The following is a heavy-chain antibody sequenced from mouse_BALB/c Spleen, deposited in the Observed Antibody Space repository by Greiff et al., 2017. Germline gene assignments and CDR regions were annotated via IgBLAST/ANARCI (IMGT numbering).Heavy chain of an antibody. Sequence: VKLVESGPDLVAPSQSLSITCTVSGFSLTSYGVHWVRQPPGKGLEWLVVIWSDGSTTYNSALKSRLSISKDNSKSQVFLKMNSLQTDDTAMYYCARQKRGNYYAMDYWGQGTSVTVSS. CDR3: ARQKRGNYYAMDY. V-gene: IGHV2-6-2*01. CDR1: GFSLTSYG. CDR2: IWSDGST. J-gene: IGHJ4*01.